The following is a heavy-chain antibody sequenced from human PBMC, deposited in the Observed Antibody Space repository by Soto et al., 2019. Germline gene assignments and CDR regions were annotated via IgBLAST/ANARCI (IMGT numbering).Heavy chain of an antibody. CDR3: ARISSSEAIPFDY. V-gene: IGHV4-39*02. CDR2: IYYIGNT. J-gene: IGHJ4*02. D-gene: IGHD6-6*01. CDR1: GGSISTRSSY. Sequence: SETLSLTCTVCGGSISTRSSYWGWIRQPPGKGLEWIGNIYYIGNTYYNPSLKSRVAISIDSSKTRFSLRSEDTAVYYCARISSSEAIPFDYWGQGTLVTVSS.